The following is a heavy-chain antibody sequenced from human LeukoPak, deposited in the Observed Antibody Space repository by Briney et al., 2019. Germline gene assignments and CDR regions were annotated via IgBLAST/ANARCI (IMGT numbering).Heavy chain of an antibody. V-gene: IGHV3-21*06. D-gene: IGHD3-10*01. CDR2: IATSSDYI. Sequence: NSGGSLRLSCAASGFTFSTYSMNWVRQAPGKGLEWVSSIATSSDYIYYAGSLKGRFTISRDNAKNSLYLHMNSLRPDDTAVYYCARGRSITILRGVAISDGFDIWGQGTKVTVS. J-gene: IGHJ3*02. CDR3: ARGRSITILRGVAISDGFDI. CDR1: GFTFSTYS.